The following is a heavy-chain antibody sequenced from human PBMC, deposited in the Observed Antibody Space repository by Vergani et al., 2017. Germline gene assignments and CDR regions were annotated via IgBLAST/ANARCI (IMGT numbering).Heavy chain of an antibody. V-gene: IGHV4-59*01. Sequence: QVQLQESGPGLVKPSETLSLTCTVSGSSISSYYWSWIRQPPGKGLEWIGYTYYSGSTNYNPSLKSRVTISVDTSKNQFSLKLSSVTAADTAVYYCARNPYCGGDCYSDAFDIWGQGTMVTVSS. CDR3: ARNPYCGGDCYSDAFDI. J-gene: IGHJ3*02. CDR2: TYYSGST. CDR1: GSSISSYY. D-gene: IGHD2-21*02.